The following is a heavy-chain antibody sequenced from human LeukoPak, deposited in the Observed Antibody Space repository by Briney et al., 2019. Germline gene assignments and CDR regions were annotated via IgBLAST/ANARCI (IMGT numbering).Heavy chain of an antibody. D-gene: IGHD3-3*01. CDR3: ARDGGYDFWSGYYQDY. CDR2: ISYDGSNK. V-gene: IGHV3-30*03. J-gene: IGHJ4*02. Sequence: GGSLRLSCEATGFTFSSYGMHWVRQAPGRGLEWVAVISYDGSNKYYGDSVKGRLTISRDNSKNTLYLQMNSLRAEDTAVYYCARDGGYDFWSGYYQDYWGQGTLVTVSS. CDR1: GFTFSSYG.